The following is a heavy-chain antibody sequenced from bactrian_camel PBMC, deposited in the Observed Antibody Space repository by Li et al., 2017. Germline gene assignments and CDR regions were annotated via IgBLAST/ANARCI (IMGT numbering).Heavy chain of an antibody. CDR1: GFTFEDSD. CDR3: AAGRRIGSMCRKENFGY. CDR2: LEHDGNT. J-gene: IGHJ6*01. D-gene: IGHD1*01. Sequence: HVQLVESGGGSVQAGGSLTLSCTGSGFTFEDSDMAWFRQGPGNGCELVSNLEHDGNTYYADSVKGRFTISQDNAKPAKPTLFLQMNSLKPEDSGMYICAAGRRIGSMCRKENFGYWGQGTQVTVS. V-gene: IGHV3S63*01.